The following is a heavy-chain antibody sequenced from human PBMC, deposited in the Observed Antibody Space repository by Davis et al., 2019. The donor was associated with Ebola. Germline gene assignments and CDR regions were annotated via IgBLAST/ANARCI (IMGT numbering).Heavy chain of an antibody. CDR1: GFTFSSYS. J-gene: IGHJ6*02. CDR2: ISSSSSYI. D-gene: IGHD2-2*02. Sequence: GESLKISCAASGFTFSSYSMNWVRQAPGKGLEWVSSISSSSSYIYYADSVKGRFTISRDNAKNSLYLQMNSLRAEDTAVYYCARVRGIVVVPAAIRGYGMDVWGQGTTATVSS. CDR3: ARVRGIVVVPAAIRGYGMDV. V-gene: IGHV3-21*01.